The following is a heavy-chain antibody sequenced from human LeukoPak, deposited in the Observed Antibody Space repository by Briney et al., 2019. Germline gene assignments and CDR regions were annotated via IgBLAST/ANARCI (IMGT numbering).Heavy chain of an antibody. CDR3: ARDVVVTASPDAFDI. CDR2: TSNSGTA. D-gene: IGHD2-21*02. J-gene: IGHJ3*02. CDR1: GDSVTSDGYY. V-gene: IGHV4-31*03. Sequence: SQTLSLTCSVSGDSVTSDGYYWTWIRQHPGKGLQWIAYTSNSGTASYNPSLESRVSISVDTSYNQFSLRLNSVTAADTAVYYCARDVVVTASPDAFDIWGQGTMVIVSS.